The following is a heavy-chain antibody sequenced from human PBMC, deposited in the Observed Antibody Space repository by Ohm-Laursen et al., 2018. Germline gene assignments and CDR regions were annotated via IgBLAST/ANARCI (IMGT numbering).Heavy chain of an antibody. Sequence: PSDTLSLTCPVSGGSISSYYWSWIRQPPGKGLEWIGYIYYSGSTNYNPSLKSRVTISVDTSKNQFSLKLSSVTAADTAVYYCARDLNRLDAFDIWGQGTMVTVSS. CDR2: IYYSGST. CDR3: ARDLNRLDAFDI. CDR1: GGSISSYY. J-gene: IGHJ3*02. V-gene: IGHV4-59*01.